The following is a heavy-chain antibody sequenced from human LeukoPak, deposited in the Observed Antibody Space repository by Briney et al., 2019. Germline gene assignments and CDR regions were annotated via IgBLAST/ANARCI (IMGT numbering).Heavy chain of an antibody. Sequence: ASVKVSCKASGYTFTNYDINWVRQATGQGLEWMGWMNPNSGTTGYAQKLQGRVTMTTDTSTSTAYMELRSLRSDDTAVYYCAREGLGELTLDYWGQGTLVTVSS. CDR1: GYTFTNYD. D-gene: IGHD3-16*01. J-gene: IGHJ4*02. CDR2: MNPNSGTT. CDR3: AREGLGELTLDY. V-gene: IGHV1-8*02.